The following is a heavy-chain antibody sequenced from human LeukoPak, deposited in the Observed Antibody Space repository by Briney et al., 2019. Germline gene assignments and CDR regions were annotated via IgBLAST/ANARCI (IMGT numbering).Heavy chain of an antibody. CDR3: AREYSSSGLAFDY. Sequence: SQTLSLTCAISGDSVSSNSTAWNWIRRSPSRGLEWLGRTYYRSKWYNDYALSVKSRITINPDTSKNQLSLQLKSVTPEDTAVYYCAREYSSSGLAFDYWGQGTLVTVSS. J-gene: IGHJ4*02. V-gene: IGHV6-1*01. CDR1: GDSVSSNSTA. D-gene: IGHD6-19*01. CDR2: TYYRSKWYN.